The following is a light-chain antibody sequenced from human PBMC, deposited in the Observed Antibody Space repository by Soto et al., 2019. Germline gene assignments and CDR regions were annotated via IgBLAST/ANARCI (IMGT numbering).Light chain of an antibody. CDR2: GVS. J-gene: IGKJ1*01. CDR1: QSVSSTY. V-gene: IGKV3-20*01. Sequence: EIVLTQSPGTLSLSPGERATLSCRASQSVSSTYLAWYQQKPGQAPRLLIYGVSSRATGIPDRFSGSGSGTDFTLTISRLEPDDFAVYYCQQYGNSRTFGQGTKVEIK. CDR3: QQYGNSRT.